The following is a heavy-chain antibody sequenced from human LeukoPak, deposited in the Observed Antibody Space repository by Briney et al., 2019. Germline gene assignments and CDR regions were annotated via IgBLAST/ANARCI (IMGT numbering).Heavy chain of an antibody. V-gene: IGHV4-39*07. J-gene: IGHJ3*02. Sequence: SETLSLTCTVSGGSISSSSYYWGWIRQPPGKGLEWIGSIYYSGSTYYNPSLKSRVTISVDTSKNQFSLKLSSVTAADTAVYFCARAFALYSAASEATFDIWGHGTVVTVSS. D-gene: IGHD5-12*01. CDR1: GGSISSSSYY. CDR2: IYYSGST. CDR3: ARAFALYSAASEATFDI.